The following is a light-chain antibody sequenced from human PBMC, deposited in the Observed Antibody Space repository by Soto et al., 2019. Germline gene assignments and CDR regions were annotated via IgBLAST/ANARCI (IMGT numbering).Light chain of an antibody. V-gene: IGLV2-8*01. CDR1: SSDVINYNY. CDR3: SPYAGRSNV. J-gene: IGLJ1*01. Sequence: QCVLSQRPPAPGSPGQAVPISCTGSSSDVINYNYFSWYQHHPGKAPKPMIYECKKRPSGVPDRLSRSKHGNTASLTVSGPQAEDEADDYCSPYAGRSNVFGTGTKVT. CDR2: ECK.